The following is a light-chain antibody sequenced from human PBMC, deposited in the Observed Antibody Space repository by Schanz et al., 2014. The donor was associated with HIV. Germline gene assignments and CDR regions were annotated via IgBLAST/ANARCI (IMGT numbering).Light chain of an antibody. CDR3: QQTNTFLSLS. Sequence: EIVLTQSPATLSLSPGERATLSCRASQSISNYLAWYQQKPGQAPRLLISGASSRATGIPDRFSGSGSGTEFTLTISSLQPEDVATYFCQQTNTFLSLSFGRGTKVEIK. CDR1: QSISNY. V-gene: IGKV3-11*01. CDR2: GAS. J-gene: IGKJ4*01.